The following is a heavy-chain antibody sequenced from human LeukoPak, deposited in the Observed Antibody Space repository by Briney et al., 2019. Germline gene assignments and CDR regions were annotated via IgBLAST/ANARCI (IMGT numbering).Heavy chain of an antibody. D-gene: IGHD3-16*02. CDR3: ARGQEVNDYVWGSYRYNYFDY. CDR1: GYTFTSYG. J-gene: IGHJ4*02. CDR2: ISAYNGNT. Sequence: ASVKVSCKASGYTFTSYGISWVRQAPGQGLEWMGWISAYNGNTNYAQKLQGRVTMTTDTSTSTAYMELRSLRSDDTAVYYCARGQEVNDYVWGSYRYNYFDYWGQETLVTVSS. V-gene: IGHV1-18*01.